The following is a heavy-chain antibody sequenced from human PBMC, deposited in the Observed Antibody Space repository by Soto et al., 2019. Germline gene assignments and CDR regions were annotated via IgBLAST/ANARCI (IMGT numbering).Heavy chain of an antibody. Sequence: EGQLLESGGGLVQPGGSLRLSYAASGFTFSNYAFSWVRQAPGKGLEWVSVISGGGDATYYPDSVKGRFTTSRDNSKNTVYSQMNSLRAEDTAVYYCAKKSLGSITLPALYYFDYWGQGTLVTVSS. V-gene: IGHV3-23*01. CDR2: ISGGGDAT. D-gene: IGHD7-27*01. CDR1: GFTFSNYA. J-gene: IGHJ4*02. CDR3: AKKSLGSITLPALYYFDY.